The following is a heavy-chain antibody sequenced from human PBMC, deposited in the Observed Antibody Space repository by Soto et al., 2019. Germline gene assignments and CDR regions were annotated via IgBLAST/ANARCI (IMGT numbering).Heavy chain of an antibody. D-gene: IGHD1-1*01. Sequence: GGSLRLSCAASGFTFSSYAMHWVRQAPGKGLEWVAVISYDGSNKYYADAVKGRFTISRDNSKNTLYLQMNSLRAEDTAVYYCARAFQPNDEFDYWGQGTLVTVSS. CDR3: ARAFQPNDEFDY. V-gene: IGHV3-30*04. CDR1: GFTFSSYA. J-gene: IGHJ4*02. CDR2: ISYDGSNK.